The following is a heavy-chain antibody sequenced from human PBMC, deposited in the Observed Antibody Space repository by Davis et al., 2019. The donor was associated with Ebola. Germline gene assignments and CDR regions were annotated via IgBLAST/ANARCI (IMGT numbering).Heavy chain of an antibody. V-gene: IGHV3-21*04. D-gene: IGHD4-17*01. CDR3: ARLETDDYGDSGDAFDI. CDR2: ISSSSSYI. J-gene: IGHJ3*02. Sequence: PGGSLRLSCAASGFTFSSYSMNWVRQAPGKGLEWVSSISSSSSYIYYADSVKGRFTISRDNAKNSLYLQMNSLRAEDTAVYYCARLETDDYGDSGDAFDIWGQGTMVTVSS. CDR1: GFTFSSYS.